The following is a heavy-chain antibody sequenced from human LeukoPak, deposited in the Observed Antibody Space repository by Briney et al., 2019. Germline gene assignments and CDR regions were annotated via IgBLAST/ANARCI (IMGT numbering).Heavy chain of an antibody. D-gene: IGHD2-2*01. J-gene: IGHJ6*03. CDR1: GGSISSYY. CDR3: ARHVRSGAFPAIYYYYYMDV. CDR2: MYTSGST. V-gene: IGHV4-4*09. Sequence: LETLSLTCTVSGGSISSYYWSWIRQPPGKGLEWIGYMYTSGSTNYNPSLKSRVTISVDTSKNQFSLKLTSVTAADTAVYYCARHVRSGAFPAIYYYYYMDVWGKGTTVTVSS.